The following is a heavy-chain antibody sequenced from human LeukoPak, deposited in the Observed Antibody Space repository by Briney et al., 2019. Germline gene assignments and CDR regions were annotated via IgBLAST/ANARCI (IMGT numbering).Heavy chain of an antibody. V-gene: IGHV1-24*01. CDR2: FDPEDGET. J-gene: IGHJ4*02. CDR3: ATDYDFWSGYYGLCY. CDR1: GYTLTELS. D-gene: IGHD3-3*01. Sequence: ASVKVSCKVSGYTLTELSMHWVRQASGKGLEWMGGFDPEDGETIYAQKFQGRVTMTEDTSTDTAYMELSSLRSEDTAVYYCATDYDFWSGYYGLCYWGQGTLVTVSS.